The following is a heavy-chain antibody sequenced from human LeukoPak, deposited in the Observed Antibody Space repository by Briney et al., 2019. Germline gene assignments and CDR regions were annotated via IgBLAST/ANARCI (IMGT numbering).Heavy chain of an antibody. CDR1: GGSISSYY. Sequence: SETLSLTCTVSGGSISSYYWSWIRQPPGKGLEWIGCIYYSGSTNYNPSLKSRVTISVDTSKNQFSLKLSSVTAADTAVYYCARHAQYSSSWVYYYYYYGMDVWGQGTTVTVSS. CDR2: IYYSGST. D-gene: IGHD6-13*01. J-gene: IGHJ6*02. V-gene: IGHV4-59*08. CDR3: ARHAQYSSSWVYYYYYYGMDV.